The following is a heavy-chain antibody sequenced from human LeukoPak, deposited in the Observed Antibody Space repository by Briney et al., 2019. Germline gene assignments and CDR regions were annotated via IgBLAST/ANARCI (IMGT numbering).Heavy chain of an antibody. Sequence: GGSVRLSCAASTFTFCSYGMHRVRQAPGKGLEWGVFTRYDGSNKYYADSVKGRFTISRDNSKNTLYLQMNSLRADDTAVYYCARESPRASCDYWGQGTLVTVSS. D-gene: IGHD3-10*01. CDR1: TFTFCSYG. V-gene: IGHV3-30*02. J-gene: IGHJ4*02. CDR2: TRYDGSNK. CDR3: ARESPRASCDY.